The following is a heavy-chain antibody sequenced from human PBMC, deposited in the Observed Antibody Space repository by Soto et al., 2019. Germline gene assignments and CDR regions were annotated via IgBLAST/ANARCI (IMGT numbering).Heavy chain of an antibody. Sequence: EVQLVESGGGLVQPGGSLRLSCGGSGFTFSSYFMHWVRPAPVKGLVWVSHINSDGSSTSYADSVKGRFTISRDNAKNTLYLQMNSLRGEDTAVYYCAREINSGWYSGNLYLKHWGKGTMVTVSS. CDR1: GFTFSSYF. D-gene: IGHD6-19*01. CDR3: AREINSGWYSGNLYLKH. J-gene: IGHJ1*01. CDR2: INSDGSST. V-gene: IGHV3-74*01.